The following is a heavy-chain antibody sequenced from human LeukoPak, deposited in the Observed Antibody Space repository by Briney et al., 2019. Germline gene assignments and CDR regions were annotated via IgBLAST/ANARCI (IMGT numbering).Heavy chain of an antibody. D-gene: IGHD6-19*01. V-gene: IGHV3-66*01. CDR3: ASREYSSGWPPRVDAFDI. Sequence: AGGSLRLSCAASGFTVSSNYMSWVRQAPGKGLEWVSVIYSGGSTYYADSVKGRFTISRDNSKNTLYLQMNSLRAEDTAVYYCASREYSSGWPPRVDAFDIWGQGTMVTVSS. CDR2: IYSGGST. CDR1: GFTVSSNY. J-gene: IGHJ3*02.